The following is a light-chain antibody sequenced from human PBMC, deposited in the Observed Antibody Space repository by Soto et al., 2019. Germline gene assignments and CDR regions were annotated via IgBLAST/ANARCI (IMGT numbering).Light chain of an antibody. Sequence: QAVVTQPPSVSGAPGQRVTISCTGSSSNIGTGYDVHWYRQLPGTAPKLLIYANTNRPSGVPDRFSGSKSGTSASLAITGLQAEDEADYYCQSYDSSLSGYVFGTGTKLTVL. CDR1: SSNIGTGYD. CDR3: QSYDSSLSGYV. J-gene: IGLJ1*01. V-gene: IGLV1-40*01. CDR2: ANT.